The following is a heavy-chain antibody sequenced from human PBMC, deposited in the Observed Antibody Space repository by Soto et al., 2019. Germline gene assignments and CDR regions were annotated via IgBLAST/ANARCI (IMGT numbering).Heavy chain of an antibody. Sequence: EVQLLESGGGLVQPGGSLRLSCAAPGLIFSSHAMTWVRQAPGKGLEWVSAISGGGGSTYYADSVMGRFTISRDNSKNTLDLQMNSLRAEDSAVYYCATYYDFWSKAARFDYWGQGTLVTVSS. CDR3: ATYYDFWSKAARFDY. J-gene: IGHJ4*02. D-gene: IGHD3-3*01. V-gene: IGHV3-23*01. CDR2: ISGGGGST. CDR1: GLIFSSHA.